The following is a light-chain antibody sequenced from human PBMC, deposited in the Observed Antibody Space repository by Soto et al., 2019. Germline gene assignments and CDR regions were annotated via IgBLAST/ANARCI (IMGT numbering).Light chain of an antibody. CDR3: ISYTSSSPVV. CDR2: DVT. CDR1: SSDIGGYNY. J-gene: IGLJ2*01. Sequence: QSALTQPAAVSGSTGQSITISCTGTSSDIGGYNYVSWYQQHPGKAPKLMIYDVTNRPSGVSNRFSRSKSGNTASLNISGLQADDEADYYCISYTSSSPVVFGGGTKVTVL. V-gene: IGLV2-14*03.